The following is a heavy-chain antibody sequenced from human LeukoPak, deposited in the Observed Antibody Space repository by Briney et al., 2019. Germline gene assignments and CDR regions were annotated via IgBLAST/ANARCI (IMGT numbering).Heavy chain of an antibody. CDR3: AKILASGSGSY. CDR1: GFNFSSYA. CDR2: IRAGGGDT. V-gene: IGHV3-23*01. D-gene: IGHD3-10*01. Sequence: PGGSLRLSCTASGFNFSSYAMTWVRQAPGKGLDWVSTIRAGGGDTFYSDSVKGRFSISRDNSKNTLILQMDSLRADDTAIYYCAKILASGSGSYWGQGTL. J-gene: IGHJ4*02.